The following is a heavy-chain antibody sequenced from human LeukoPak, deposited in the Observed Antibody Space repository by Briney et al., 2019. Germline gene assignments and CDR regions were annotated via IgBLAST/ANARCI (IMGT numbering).Heavy chain of an antibody. V-gene: IGHV1-46*02. D-gene: IGHD1-26*01. CDR3: ARVRRAQGSYLLSGAFDI. CDR1: GYTFNSSY. J-gene: IGHJ3*02. CDR2: INPSDDST. Sequence: GASVKVSCKASGYTFNSSYMHWVRQAPGQGLEWMGIINPSDDSTRYAQKFQGRVTMTKDTSTNTVYMHLSSLRSDDTAVYYCARVRRAQGSYLLSGAFDIWGQGTMVTVSS.